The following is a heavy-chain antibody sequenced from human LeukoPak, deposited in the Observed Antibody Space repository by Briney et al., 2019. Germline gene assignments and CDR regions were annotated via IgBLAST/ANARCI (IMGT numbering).Heavy chain of an antibody. Sequence: GGSLRLSCAASGFTFSSYGMHWVRQAPGKGLEWVAVIWYDGSNKYYADSVKGRFTISRDNSKNTLSLQMNSLRAEDTAVYYCARDLFGSYYFDYWGQGTLVTVSS. V-gene: IGHV3-33*01. CDR3: ARDLFGSYYFDY. D-gene: IGHD3-10*01. CDR2: IWYDGSNK. CDR1: GFTFSSYG. J-gene: IGHJ4*02.